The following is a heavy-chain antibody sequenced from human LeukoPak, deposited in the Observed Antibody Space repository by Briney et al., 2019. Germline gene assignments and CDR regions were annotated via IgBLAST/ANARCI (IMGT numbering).Heavy chain of an antibody. CDR2: IKSKTDGGTT. V-gene: IGHV3-15*01. D-gene: IGHD6-6*01. Sequence: PGGSLRLSCAASGFTFGNAWMSWVRQAPGKGLEWVGRIKSKTDGGTTDYAAPVKGRFTISRDDSKNTLYLQMNSLKTEDTAVYYCTTRYQTTSSSPAFDIWGQGTMVTVSS. CDR3: TTRYQTTSSSPAFDI. CDR1: GFTFGNAW. J-gene: IGHJ3*02.